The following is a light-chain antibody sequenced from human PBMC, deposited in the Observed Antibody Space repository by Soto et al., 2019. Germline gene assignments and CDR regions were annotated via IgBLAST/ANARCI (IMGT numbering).Light chain of an antibody. CDR2: EVS. CDR1: ASDLGAYKY. Sequence: QSALTQPASVSGSPGQSITISCNGTASDLGAYKYVSWYQQHPDKAPKLILYEVSRRPSGVSNRFSGSKSGNTASLTISGLLAEDEADYSCSSYTNTSTLVFGTGTKLTVL. J-gene: IGLJ1*01. CDR3: SSYTNTSTLV. V-gene: IGLV2-14*03.